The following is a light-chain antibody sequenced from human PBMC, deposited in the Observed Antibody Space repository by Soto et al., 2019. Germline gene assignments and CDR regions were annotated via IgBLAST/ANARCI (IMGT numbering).Light chain of an antibody. CDR1: QSISTY. J-gene: IGKJ1*01. V-gene: IGKV3-15*01. CDR2: GAS. CDR3: QQYNNWPPGT. Sequence: EIAMTQSPASLSVSPGERATLSCRANQSISTYLAWYQQKPGQAPRLLIYGASTRATGIPVRFSGSGSGTEFTLTISSLQSEDFAVYYCQQYNNWPPGTFGQGTKVEIK.